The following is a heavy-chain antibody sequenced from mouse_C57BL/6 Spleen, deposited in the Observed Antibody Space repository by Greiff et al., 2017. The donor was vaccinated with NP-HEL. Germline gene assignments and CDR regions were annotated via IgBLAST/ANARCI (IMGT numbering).Heavy chain of an antibody. CDR2: IDPSDSYT. D-gene: IGHD1-1*02. J-gene: IGHJ3*01. V-gene: IGHV1-50*01. CDR3: AFYGAY. Sequence: QVQLQQPGAELVKPGASVKLSCKASGYTFTSYWMQWVKQRPGQGLEWIGEIDPSDSYTNYNQKFKGKATLTVDTSSSTAYMQLSSLTSEDSAVYYCAFYGAYWGQGTLVTVSA. CDR1: GYTFTSYW.